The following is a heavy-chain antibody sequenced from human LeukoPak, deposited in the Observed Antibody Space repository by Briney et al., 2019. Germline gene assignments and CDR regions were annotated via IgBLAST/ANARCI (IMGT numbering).Heavy chain of an antibody. V-gene: IGHV1-24*01. CDR1: GYTLTELS. D-gene: IGHD5-18*01. Sequence: ASVKVSCRVSGYTLTELSMHWVRQAPGKGLEWMGGFDPEDGETIYAQKFQGRVTMTEDTSTDTAYMELSSLRSEDTAVYYCATDLGTNTAMAQGGYWGQGTLVTVSS. J-gene: IGHJ4*02. CDR2: FDPEDGET. CDR3: ATDLGTNTAMAQGGY.